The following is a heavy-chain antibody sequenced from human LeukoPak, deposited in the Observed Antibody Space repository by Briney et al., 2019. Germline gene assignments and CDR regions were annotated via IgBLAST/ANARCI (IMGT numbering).Heavy chain of an antibody. CDR3: AKSRAMGTGY. J-gene: IGHJ4*02. CDR1: GFTFSSYG. D-gene: IGHD5-18*01. V-gene: IGHV3-30*18. Sequence: GRSLRLSCAASGFTFSSYGMHWVRQAPGKGLEWVAVISYDGSNKYYADSVKGRFTISRDNSKNTLYLQMNSLRAEDTAVYYCAKSRAMGTGYWGQGTLVTVSS. CDR2: ISYDGSNK.